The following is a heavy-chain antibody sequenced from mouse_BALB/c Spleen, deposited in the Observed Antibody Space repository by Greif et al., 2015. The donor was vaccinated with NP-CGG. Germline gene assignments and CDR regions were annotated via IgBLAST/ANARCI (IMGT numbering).Heavy chain of an antibody. CDR3: ARHGYRVYAMDY. D-gene: IGHD1-2*01. J-gene: IGHJ4*01. CDR1: GFTFSSFG. Sequence: EVMLVESGGGLVQPGGSRKLSCAASGFTFSSFGMHWVRQAPEKGLEWVAYISSGSSTIYYADTVKGRFTISRDNPKNTLLLQMTSLRSEDTAMYYCARHGYRVYAMDYWGQGTSVTVSS. V-gene: IGHV5-17*02. CDR2: ISSGSSTI.